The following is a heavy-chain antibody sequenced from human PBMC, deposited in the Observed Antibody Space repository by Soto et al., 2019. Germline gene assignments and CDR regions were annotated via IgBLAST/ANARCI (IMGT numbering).Heavy chain of an antibody. CDR3: ARFHVIVVAGSAFDY. CDR1: GYTISSGAF. V-gene: IGHV4-38-2*01. CDR2: IYHGGTT. D-gene: IGHD6-19*01. Sequence: PSGSLSLSXAASGYTISSGAFCAWLQQPPGKVPEWIASIYHGGTTFYNPSLKRRITISVDTSNNQFSLKLTPVTAADTAVYYCARFHVIVVAGSAFDYWGHGTLVTVSS. J-gene: IGHJ4*01.